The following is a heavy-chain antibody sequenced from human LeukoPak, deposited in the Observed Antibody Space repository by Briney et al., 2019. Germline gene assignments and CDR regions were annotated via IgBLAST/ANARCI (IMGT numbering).Heavy chain of an antibody. CDR1: GFTFSSHS. CDR3: ARAYDSSGYYY. D-gene: IGHD3-22*01. CDR2: ISGSSSFI. J-gene: IGHJ4*02. V-gene: IGHV3-21*01. Sequence: PGGSLRLSCAASGFTFSSHSMNWVRQAPGKGLEWVSSISGSSSFIYYADSVKGRFTISRDNAKNSLYLQMNSLRAEDTAVYYCARAYDSSGYYYWGQGTLVTVSS.